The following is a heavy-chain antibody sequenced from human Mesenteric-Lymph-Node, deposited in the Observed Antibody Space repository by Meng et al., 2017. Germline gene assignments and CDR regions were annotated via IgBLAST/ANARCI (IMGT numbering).Heavy chain of an antibody. CDR1: GFTFSSYE. CDR2: ISSSGSTI. Sequence: GGSLRLSCAASGFTFSSYEMNWVRQAPGKGLEWVSYISSSGSTIYYADSVKGRFTISRDNAKNSLYLQMNSLRAEDTALYYCARALTTFGAFDIWGQGTMVTVSS. V-gene: IGHV3-48*03. J-gene: IGHJ3*02. CDR3: ARALTTFGAFDI. D-gene: IGHD2/OR15-2a*01.